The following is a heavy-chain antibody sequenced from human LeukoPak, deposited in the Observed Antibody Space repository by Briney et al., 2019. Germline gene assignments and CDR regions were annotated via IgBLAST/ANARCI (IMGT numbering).Heavy chain of an antibody. V-gene: IGHV4-59*01. CDR2: IYYSGST. CDR3: GRVTIFGEGDY. J-gene: IGHJ4*02. Sequence: SETLSLTCTVSGGSISSYYWSWIRQPPGKGLEWIGYIYYSGSTNYNPSLKSRVTISVDTSKNQFSLKLSSVTAADTAVYYCGRVTIFGEGDYWGQGTLVTVSS. D-gene: IGHD3-3*01. CDR1: GGSISSYY.